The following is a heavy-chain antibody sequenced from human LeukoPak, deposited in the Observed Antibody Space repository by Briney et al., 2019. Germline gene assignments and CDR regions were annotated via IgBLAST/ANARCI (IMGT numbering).Heavy chain of an antibody. CDR3: ARLSIAAAGDAEYFQH. CDR2: MNPNSGNT. D-gene: IGHD6-13*01. CDR1: GYTFTSYG. Sequence: ASVKVSCKASGYTFTSYGINWVRQATGQGLEWMGWMNPNSGNTGYAQKFQGRVTMTRNTSISTAYMELSSLRSEDTAVYYCARLSIAAAGDAEYFQHWGQGTLVTVSS. V-gene: IGHV1-8*01. J-gene: IGHJ1*01.